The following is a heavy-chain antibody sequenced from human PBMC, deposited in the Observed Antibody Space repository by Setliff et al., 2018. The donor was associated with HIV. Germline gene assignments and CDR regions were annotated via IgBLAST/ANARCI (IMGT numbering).Heavy chain of an antibody. Sequence: SETLSLTCTVSGGSISSSSYYWGWIRQPPGKGLEWIGSIYYSGNTHYNPSLKSRVTISVDTSKSHVSLRLNSVTAADTAVYYCARQGSWLDSWGQGTLVTVSS. J-gene: IGHJ5*01. CDR2: IYYSGNT. D-gene: IGHD2-15*01. CDR3: ARQGSWLDS. CDR1: GGSISSSSYY. V-gene: IGHV4-39*01.